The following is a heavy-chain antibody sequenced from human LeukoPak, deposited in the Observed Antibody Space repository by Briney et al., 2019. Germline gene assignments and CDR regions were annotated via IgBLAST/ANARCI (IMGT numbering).Heavy chain of an antibody. Sequence: GASVKVSCKASGYTFTSYDINWVRQAPGQGLEWMGWINPNSGGTNYAQKFQGRVTMTRDTSISTAYMELSRLRSDDTAVYYCARETTVTTYEFDYWGQGTLVTVSS. J-gene: IGHJ4*02. V-gene: IGHV1-2*02. CDR3: ARETTVTTYEFDY. D-gene: IGHD4-17*01. CDR1: GYTFTSYD. CDR2: INPNSGGT.